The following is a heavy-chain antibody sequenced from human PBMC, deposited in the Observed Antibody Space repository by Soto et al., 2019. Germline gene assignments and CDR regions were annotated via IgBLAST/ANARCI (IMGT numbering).Heavy chain of an antibody. CDR2: IIPILGET. D-gene: IGHD3-16*01. CDR3: AGGLGGRIDD. CDR1: GTIFSSYT. V-gene: IGHV1-69*08. J-gene: IGHJ6*01. Sequence: QVQLVQYGAEVKKPGSSVRVSCKSSGTIFSSYTISWVRQAPGQGLAWMGRIIPILGETNSAQKFQGRVTLIADKPTNNAYMQLNSLRLEDTDVYYSAGGLGGRIDDWGQGTTETVSS.